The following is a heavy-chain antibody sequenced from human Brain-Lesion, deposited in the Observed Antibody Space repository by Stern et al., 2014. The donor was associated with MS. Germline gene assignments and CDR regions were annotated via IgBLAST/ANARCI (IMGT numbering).Heavy chain of an antibody. D-gene: IGHD1-26*01. CDR2: LDLEDGET. J-gene: IGHJ4*02. CDR1: GYTLTELS. Sequence: VQPVESGAEVKKPGASVKVSCKGSGYTLTELSMHWVRQAPRKGLEWMGGLDLEDGETIYAQKFQGRVTMTEDTSTDTAYMELSSLRSEDTAVYYCATLSPGAGGNYYRHFDYWGQGTLVTVSS. CDR3: ATLSPGAGGNYYRHFDY. V-gene: IGHV1-24*01.